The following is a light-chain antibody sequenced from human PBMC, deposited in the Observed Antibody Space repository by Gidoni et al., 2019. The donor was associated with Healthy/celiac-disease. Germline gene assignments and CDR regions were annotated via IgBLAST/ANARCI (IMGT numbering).Light chain of an antibody. V-gene: IGKV1-9*01. CDR3: KQLNSSPVT. CDR1: QGISSY. CDR2: DAY. Sequence: DIQLTQSPSFLSASVGDRVTITCRASQGISSYLGWYKQKPGKAPKLLIYDAYTLQSGVTSRFSGSGSGTEFNIKISSMQPEDFETYYCKQLNSSPVTFGGGTKVEIK. J-gene: IGKJ4*01.